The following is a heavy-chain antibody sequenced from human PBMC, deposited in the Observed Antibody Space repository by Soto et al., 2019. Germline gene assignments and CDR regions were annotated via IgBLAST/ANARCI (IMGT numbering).Heavy chain of an antibody. Sequence: SQTLSLTCAISGDSVSSNSAAWNWIRQSPSKDLEWLGRTYYRSKWYNDYAVSVKSRITINPDTSKNQFSLQLNSVTPEDTAVYFCARDRDSYGVGFYNWFDPWGQGTLVRVSS. CDR2: TYYRSKWYN. J-gene: IGHJ5*02. CDR1: GDSVSSNSAA. D-gene: IGHD4-17*01. CDR3: ARDRDSYGVGFYNWFDP. V-gene: IGHV6-1*01.